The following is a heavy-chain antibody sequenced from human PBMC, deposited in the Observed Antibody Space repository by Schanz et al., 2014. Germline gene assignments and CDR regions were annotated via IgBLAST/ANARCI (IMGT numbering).Heavy chain of an antibody. CDR2: INAANGNT. V-gene: IGHV1-3*01. CDR1: GYSFISHA. Sequence: QVQLVQSGAEVKKPGASVKVSCKASGYSFISHAIHWVRQAPGQRLEWMGWINAANGNTGYAQKFQGRVTMTRNTSISTAYMELSSLRSEDTAMYYCATMWGYCTATACQILEVLDVWGQGTMVTVSS. D-gene: IGHD2-8*02. CDR3: ATMWGYCTATACQILEVLDV. J-gene: IGHJ3*01.